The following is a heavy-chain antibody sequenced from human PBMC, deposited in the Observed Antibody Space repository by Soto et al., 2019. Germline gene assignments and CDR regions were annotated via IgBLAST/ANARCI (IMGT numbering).Heavy chain of an antibody. CDR1: GFTFSSYA. V-gene: IGHV3-30-3*01. CDR3: ARVGPMGHSYGHFYYYYYGMDV. D-gene: IGHD5-18*01. CDR2: ISYDGSNK. Sequence: PXGSLRXXCAASGFTFSSYAMHWVRQAPGKGLEWVAVISYDGSNKYYADSVKGRFTISRDNSKNTLYLQMNSLRAEDTAVYYCARVGPMGHSYGHFYYYYYGMDVWGQGTTVTVSS. J-gene: IGHJ6*02.